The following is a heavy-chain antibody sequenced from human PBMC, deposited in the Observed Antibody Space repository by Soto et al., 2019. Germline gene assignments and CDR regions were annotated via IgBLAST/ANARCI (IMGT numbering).Heavy chain of an antibody. CDR3: ARVALDRGSWYLAGPGYFDY. CDR2: IYYSGST. J-gene: IGHJ4*02. D-gene: IGHD6-13*01. CDR1: GGSISSYY. Sequence: PSETLSLTCTVSGGSISSYYWSWIRQPAGKGLEWIGYIYYSGSTNYNPSLKSRVTISVDTSKNQFSLKLSSVTAADTAVYYCARVALDRGSWYLAGPGYFDYWGQGTLVTVSS. V-gene: IGHV4-59*01.